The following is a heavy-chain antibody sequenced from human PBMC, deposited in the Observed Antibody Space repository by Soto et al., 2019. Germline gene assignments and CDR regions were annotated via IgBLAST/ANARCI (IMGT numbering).Heavy chain of an antibody. CDR2: ISSSSSYI. Sequence: GGSLRLSCAASGFTFSSYSMNWVRQAPGKGLEWVSSISSSSSYIYYADSVKGRFTISRDNAKNSLYLQMNSLRAEDTAVYYCARDPVVAAAGPQNWFDPWGQRTWVTFSS. V-gene: IGHV3-21*01. CDR3: ARDPVVAAAGPQNWFDP. J-gene: IGHJ5*02. CDR1: GFTFSSYS. D-gene: IGHD6-13*01.